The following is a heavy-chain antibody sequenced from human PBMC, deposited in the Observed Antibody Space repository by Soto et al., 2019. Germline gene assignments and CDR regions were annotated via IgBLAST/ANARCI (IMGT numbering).Heavy chain of an antibody. V-gene: IGHV3-30*18. J-gene: IGHJ4*02. Sequence: VQLVESGGGVVQPGRSLRLSCAASGFTFSDYAMHWVRQAPGKGLEWVAVVSHDRRNTHYADSVKGRFTISRDSSKNTVSLEMTSLRAEDTAVYYCAKGGRQWLVTSDFNYWGQGALVTVSS. CDR1: GFTFSDYA. CDR3: AKGGRQWLVTSDFNY. D-gene: IGHD6-19*01. CDR2: VSHDRRNT.